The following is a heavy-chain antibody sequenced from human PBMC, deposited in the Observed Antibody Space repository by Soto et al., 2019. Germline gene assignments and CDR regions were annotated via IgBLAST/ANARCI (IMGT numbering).Heavy chain of an antibody. J-gene: IGHJ4*02. CDR2: ISNNGST. CDR3: ATESGSTYGYFDY. D-gene: IGHD5-18*01. CDR1: GGSISSYR. V-gene: IGHV4-4*07. Sequence: ETLSLTCTVSGGSISSYRWSWIRQPAWKGLEWIGRISNNGSTQYNPSLKSRVTMSVDTSKNQFFLSLHSVTAADTGVYFCATESGSTYGYFDYWGRGTQVTVSS.